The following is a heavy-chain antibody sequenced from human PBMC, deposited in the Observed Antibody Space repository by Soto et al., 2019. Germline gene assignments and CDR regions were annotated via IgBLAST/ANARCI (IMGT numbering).Heavy chain of an antibody. CDR1: GFSFNTHA. CDR2: ISGSGGST. V-gene: IGHV3-23*01. D-gene: IGHD1-26*01. Sequence: GGSLRLSCAASGFSFNTHAMNWVRQAPGKGLEWVSGISGSGGSTYYADSVKGRFTISRDDSKNTLYLQMNSLRAEDTAIFYCARDPFGYYVNYFDNWGQGTLVTVSS. CDR3: ARDPFGYYVNYFDN. J-gene: IGHJ4*02.